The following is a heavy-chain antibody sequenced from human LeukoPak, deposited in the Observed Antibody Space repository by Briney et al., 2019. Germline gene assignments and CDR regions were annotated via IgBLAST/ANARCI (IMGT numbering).Heavy chain of an antibody. Sequence: GESLKISCQGSGYRFTSYWISWVRPMPGKGLEWMGRIDPSDSYTNYSPSFQGHVTISADKSISTAYLQWSSLKASDTAMYYCARRGSYYDSSGYYYRDFDYWGQGTLVTVSS. J-gene: IGHJ4*02. V-gene: IGHV5-10-1*01. CDR3: ARRGSYYDSSGYYYRDFDY. CDR2: IDPSDSYT. D-gene: IGHD3-22*01. CDR1: GYRFTSYW.